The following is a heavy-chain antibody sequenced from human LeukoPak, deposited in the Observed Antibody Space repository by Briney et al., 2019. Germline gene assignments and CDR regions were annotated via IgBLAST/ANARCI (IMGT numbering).Heavy chain of an antibody. D-gene: IGHD3-10*01. CDR2: INSDGSST. Sequence: PGGSLRLSCGASGFTFSRYWMQWVRQAPGKGLVWVSHINSDGSSTTYADSVKGRFTTSRDNAKNTLYLQMNSLRAEDTAVYYCVRDNYGVDYWGQGTLVTVSS. J-gene: IGHJ4*02. V-gene: IGHV3-74*03. CDR1: GFTFSRYW. CDR3: VRDNYGVDY.